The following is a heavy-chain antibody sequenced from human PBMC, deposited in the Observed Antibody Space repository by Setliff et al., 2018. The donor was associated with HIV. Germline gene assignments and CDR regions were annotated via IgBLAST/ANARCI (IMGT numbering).Heavy chain of an antibody. V-gene: IGHV1-69*13. CDR1: GGTFSRYA. CDR3: ARDDHYYDSGSYYSDWYFDL. Sequence: SVKVSCKASGGTFSRYAITWVRQAPGQGLEWMGGIIPIFGTANYAQKFQGRVTISADESTTSADMELSSLRSEDTAVYYCARDDHYYDSGSYYSDWYFDLWGRGTLVTVSS. J-gene: IGHJ2*01. CDR2: IIPIFGTA. D-gene: IGHD3-10*01.